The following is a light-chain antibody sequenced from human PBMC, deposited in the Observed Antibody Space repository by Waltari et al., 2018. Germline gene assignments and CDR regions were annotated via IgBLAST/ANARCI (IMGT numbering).Light chain of an antibody. Sequence: QTVVTQEPSLTVSPGGTVTLTCASSTGAVTSSYYPNWFQQKPGQAPRALIYGTSNKHSWPPARFSGSLLGGKAALTLSGVQPEDEGEYYCLLYYGGVWVFGGGTKLTVL. CDR2: GTS. V-gene: IGLV7-43*01. J-gene: IGLJ3*02. CDR1: TGAVTSSYY. CDR3: LLYYGGVWV.